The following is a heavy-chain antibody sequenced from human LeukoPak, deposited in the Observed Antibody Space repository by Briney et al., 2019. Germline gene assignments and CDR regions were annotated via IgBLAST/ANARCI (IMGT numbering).Heavy chain of an antibody. CDR2: IKQDGSEK. J-gene: IGHJ5*02. Sequence: SGGSLRLSCAASGFTFSSYWMSWVRQAPGKGLEWVANIKQDGSEKYYVDSVKGRFTISRDNAKNSLYLQMNSLRAEDTAVYYCASAMYCSSTSCHPWFDPWGQGTLVTVSS. CDR3: ASAMYCSSTSCHPWFDP. V-gene: IGHV3-7*01. CDR1: GFTFSSYW. D-gene: IGHD2-2*01.